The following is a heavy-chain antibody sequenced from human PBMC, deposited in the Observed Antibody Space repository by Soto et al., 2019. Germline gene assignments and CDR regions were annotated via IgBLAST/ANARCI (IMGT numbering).Heavy chain of an antibody. CDR1: GYPFTGYY. V-gene: IGHV1-2*04. CDR2: SNPNSGGT. Sequence: QVQLVQSGPEVKKPGASVKVSCKASGYPFTGYYMHWVRQAPGPGLEWMGWSNPNSGGTNYAQKLQGWVTMTMDTSISTVYMELTRLRSDDTAVYYWATEGRGDCGGDCYLDYWGQGTLVTVSS. J-gene: IGHJ4*02. CDR3: ATEGRGDCGGDCYLDY. D-gene: IGHD2-21*02.